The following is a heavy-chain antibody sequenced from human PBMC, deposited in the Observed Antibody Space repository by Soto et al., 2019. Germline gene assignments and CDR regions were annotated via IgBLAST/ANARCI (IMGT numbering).Heavy chain of an antibody. CDR3: ARAIVEMATRANWFDP. CDR1: GGTFGSYA. V-gene: IGHV1-69*13. CDR2: IIPIFGTA. Sequence: SVKVSCKASGGTFGSYAISWVRQAPGQGLEWMGGIIPIFGTANYAQKFQGRVTITADESTSTAYMELSSLRSEDTAVYYCARAIVEMATRANWFDPWGQGTLVTVSS. J-gene: IGHJ5*02. D-gene: IGHD3-22*01.